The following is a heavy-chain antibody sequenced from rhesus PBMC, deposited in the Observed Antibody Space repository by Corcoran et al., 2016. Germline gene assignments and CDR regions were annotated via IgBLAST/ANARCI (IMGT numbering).Heavy chain of an antibody. V-gene: IGHV3S42*01. Sequence: EVQLVESGGGLAKPGGSLRLSCAASGFTFSSYCMNWVRQTPGKGLEWISAINSGGSSKNYADSVKGRFTIYRDNSKNTLSLQMNSLRAEDTAVYYCAKGARSGSWKGYFDYWGQGVLVTVSS. D-gene: IGHD6-25*01. CDR3: AKGARSGSWKGYFDY. CDR2: INSGGSSK. J-gene: IGHJ4*01. CDR1: GFTFSSYC.